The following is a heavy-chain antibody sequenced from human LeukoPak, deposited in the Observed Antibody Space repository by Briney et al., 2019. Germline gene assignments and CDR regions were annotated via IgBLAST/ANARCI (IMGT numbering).Heavy chain of an antibody. CDR1: GFTLSTYA. CDR3: AKSPRSAADNWFDP. J-gene: IGHJ5*02. D-gene: IGHD6-13*01. Sequence: GGSLRLSCAASGFTLSTYAMNWVRQAPGKGLEWVSGISAGGGSTYYADSVKGRFTISRDNSKNTLYLQMNSLTVEDTAVYYCAKSPRSAADNWFDPWGQGALVTVSS. CDR2: ISAGGGST. V-gene: IGHV3-23*01.